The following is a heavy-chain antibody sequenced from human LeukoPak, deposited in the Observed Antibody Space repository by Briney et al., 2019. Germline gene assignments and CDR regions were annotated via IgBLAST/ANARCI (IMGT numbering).Heavy chain of an antibody. CDR1: GITLSRFW. V-gene: IGHV3-7*01. CDR2: IKPDGSEK. D-gene: IGHD2-8*01. CDR3: TRPPTVNGIDY. Sequence: PGGSLRLSCAASGITLSRFWMSWVRQAPGKGLEWVANIKPDGSEKYYVDSVKGRFTISRDNTKNSLYLQMNSLRAEDTAVYYCTRPPTVNGIDYWGQGTLVTVSS. J-gene: IGHJ4*02.